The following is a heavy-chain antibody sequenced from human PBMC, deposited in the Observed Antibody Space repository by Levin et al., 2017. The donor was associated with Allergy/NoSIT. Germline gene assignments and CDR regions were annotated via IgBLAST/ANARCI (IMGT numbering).Heavy chain of an antibody. CDR3: ARDTGGFAFDL. J-gene: IGHJ3*01. D-gene: IGHD1-1*01. CDR2: ITESGRT. V-gene: IGHV4-59*01. Sequence: SQTLSLTCTLSGGAISIFYWNWIRPPPGKGLEWLGYITESGRTSYNPSLKSRLTVSLDTSKNQFSLHLSSMTAADTALYYCARDTGGFAFDLWGQGTLVTVSS. CDR1: GGAISIFY.